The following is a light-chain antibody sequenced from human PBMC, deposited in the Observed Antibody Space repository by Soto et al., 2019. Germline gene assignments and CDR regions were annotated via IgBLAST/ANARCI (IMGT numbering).Light chain of an antibody. CDR3: EAWDSSLSAGV. V-gene: IGLV1-51*01. J-gene: IGLJ3*02. Sequence: QSVLTQPPSVSAAPGQKVTVSCSGSRSYVGNNYVSWYQHLPGSAPKLLIYDNDKRPSGIPDRFSASKSGTSATLGITGLQTGDDADYYCEAWDSSLSAGVFGGGTKVTVL. CDR2: DND. CDR1: RSYVGNNY.